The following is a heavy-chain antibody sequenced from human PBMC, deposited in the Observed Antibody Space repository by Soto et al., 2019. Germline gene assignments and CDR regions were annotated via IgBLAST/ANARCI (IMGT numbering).Heavy chain of an antibody. Sequence: GGSLRLSCAASGFTFSSYAMSWVRQAPGKGLEWVSAISGSGGSTYYADSVKGRFTISRDNSKNTLYLQMNSLRAEDTAVYYCAKGRRYSGSYPTGYFDHWRKGTLVTVPS. CDR2: ISGSGGST. V-gene: IGHV3-23*01. J-gene: IGHJ4*02. CDR3: AKGRRYSGSYPTGYFDH. CDR1: GFTFSSYA. D-gene: IGHD1-26*01.